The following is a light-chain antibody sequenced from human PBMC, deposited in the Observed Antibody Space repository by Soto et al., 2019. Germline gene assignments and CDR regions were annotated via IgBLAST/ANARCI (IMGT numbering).Light chain of an antibody. J-gene: IGKJ4*02. CDR2: GAS. Sequence: DIVLTQSPGTLSLSPGQRATLSCRASEGVASNYLAWYQHTPGQSPRLLLFGASTRATGIPARFSGSGSATDFTLTISILQSEDFAVYYCQQYNNWPLTFGGGTKVDIK. CDR3: QQYNNWPLT. CDR1: EGVASN. V-gene: IGKV3-15*01.